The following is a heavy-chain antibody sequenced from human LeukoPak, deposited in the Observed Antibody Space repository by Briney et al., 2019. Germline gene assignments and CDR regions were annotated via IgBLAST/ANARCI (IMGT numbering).Heavy chain of an antibody. V-gene: IGHV3-33*01. J-gene: IGHJ4*02. CDR3: ARDFKRMAAAGPFDY. CDR2: IWCDGSNK. Sequence: PGGSLRLSCAASGFTFSSYGMHWVRQAPDKGLEWVAVIWCDGSNKYYADSVKGRFTISRDNSKNTLYLQMNSLRAEDTAVYYCARDFKRMAAAGPFDYWGQGTLVTVSS. CDR1: GFTFSSYG. D-gene: IGHD6-13*01.